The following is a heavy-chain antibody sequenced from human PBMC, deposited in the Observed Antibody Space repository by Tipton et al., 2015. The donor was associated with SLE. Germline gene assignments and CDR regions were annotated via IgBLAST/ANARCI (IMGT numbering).Heavy chain of an antibody. CDR1: GGSISSSNYY. Sequence: TLSLTCTVSGGSISSSNYYWGWIRQPPGKGLEWIGYIYYSGSTNYNPSLKSRVTISVDTSKNQFSLKLSSVTAADTAVYYCARATVAGMGYWGQGTLVTVSS. V-gene: IGHV4-61*05. CDR2: IYYSGST. D-gene: IGHD6-19*01. J-gene: IGHJ4*02. CDR3: ARATVAGMGY.